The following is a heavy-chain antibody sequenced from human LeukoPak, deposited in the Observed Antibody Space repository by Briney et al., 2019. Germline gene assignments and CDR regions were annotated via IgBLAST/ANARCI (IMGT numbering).Heavy chain of an antibody. CDR3: ARVNGSGSYYDY. D-gene: IGHD3-10*01. CDR1: GFTFSSYA. V-gene: IGHV3-64*01. Sequence: GGSLRLSCAASGFTFSSYAMHWVRQAPGKGLEYVSAISNNGGTTYYANSVRGRFTISRDNSKNTLYLQMGSLRAEDKAVYHCARVNGSGSYYDYWGQGTLVTVSS. J-gene: IGHJ4*02. CDR2: ISNNGGTT.